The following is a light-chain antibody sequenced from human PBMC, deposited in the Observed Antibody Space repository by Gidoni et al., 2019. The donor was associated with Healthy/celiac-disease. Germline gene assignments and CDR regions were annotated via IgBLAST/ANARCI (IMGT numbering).Light chain of an antibody. CDR3: QQSYSTPPT. CDR2: AAS. CDR1: QSISSY. Sequence: IPMTQSPSSLSASVRDRVTITCRASQSISSYLNWYQQKPGKAPKLLIYAASSLQSGVPSRFSGSGSGTDFTLTISSLQPEDFATYYCQQSYSTPPTFGQGTKVEIK. V-gene: IGKV1-39*01. J-gene: IGKJ1*01.